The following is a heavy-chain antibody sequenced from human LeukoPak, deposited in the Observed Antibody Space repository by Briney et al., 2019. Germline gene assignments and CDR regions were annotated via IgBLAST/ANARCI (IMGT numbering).Heavy chain of an antibody. J-gene: IGHJ6*02. V-gene: IGHV1-24*01. D-gene: IGHD2-2*01. CDR3: ATDRADIVVVPAAPISYYYYGMDV. Sequence: ASVKVSCKVSGYTLTELSMHWVRQAPGKGLEWMGGFDPEDGETIYAQKFQGRVTMTEDTSTDTAYMELSSLRSEDTAVYYCATDRADIVVVPAAPISYYYYGMDVWGQGTTVTVSS. CDR2: FDPEDGET. CDR1: GYTLTELS.